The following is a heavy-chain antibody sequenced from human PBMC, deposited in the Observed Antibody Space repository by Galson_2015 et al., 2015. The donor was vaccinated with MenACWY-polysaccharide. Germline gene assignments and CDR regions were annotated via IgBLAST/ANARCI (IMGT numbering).Heavy chain of an antibody. D-gene: IGHD6-19*01. Sequence: SLRLSCAASGFTFSSYWMSWVRQAPGKGLEWVANIKQDGSEKYYVDSVKGRFTISRDNAKNSLYLQMNSLRAEDTAVYYCARDIRQWLVTSPPGLFDYWGQGTLVTVSS. J-gene: IGHJ4*02. CDR2: IKQDGSEK. CDR3: ARDIRQWLVTSPPGLFDY. V-gene: IGHV3-7*01. CDR1: GFTFSSYW.